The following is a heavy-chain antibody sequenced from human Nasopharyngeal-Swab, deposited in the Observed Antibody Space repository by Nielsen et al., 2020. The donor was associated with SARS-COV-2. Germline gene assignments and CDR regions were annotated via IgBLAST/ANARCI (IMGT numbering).Heavy chain of an antibody. CDR1: GFSVSSNY. D-gene: IGHD3-16*01. J-gene: IGHJ6*03. Sequence: GGSLRLSCAASGFSVSSNYMNWVRLAPGKGLEWVSVIHGGGTTYYADSVKGRFTISRDRTSNTLYLQMNSLRVEDTAVYYCAKNTVMRDTYSYYMDVWGKGATVTVSS. CDR2: IHGGGTT. V-gene: IGHV3-53*01. CDR3: AKNTVMRDTYSYYMDV.